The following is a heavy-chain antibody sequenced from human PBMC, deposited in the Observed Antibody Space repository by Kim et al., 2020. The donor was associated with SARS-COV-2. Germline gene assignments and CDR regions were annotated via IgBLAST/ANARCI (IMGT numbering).Heavy chain of an antibody. V-gene: IGHV7-4-1*02. D-gene: IGHD3-10*01. J-gene: IGHJ5*02. CDR2: INTNTGNP. Sequence: ASVKVSCKASGYTFTTYAMNWVRQAPGQGLEWMGWINTNTGNPTYAQGFTGRFVFSLDTSVSTAYLQISSLKAEDTAVYYCARANYGSGSYYNGLSWGQGTLVTVSS. CDR1: GYTFTTYA. CDR3: ARANYGSGSYYNGLS.